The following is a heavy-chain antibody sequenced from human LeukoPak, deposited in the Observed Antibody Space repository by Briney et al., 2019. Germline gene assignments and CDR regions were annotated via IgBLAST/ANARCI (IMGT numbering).Heavy chain of an antibody. CDR3: TANIVVVPAVDFDY. CDR1: GFTFSNAW. CDR2: IKSKTDGGTT. J-gene: IGHJ4*02. V-gene: IGHV3-15*01. Sequence: GGSLRLSCAASGFTFSNAWMSWVRQAPGKGLEWVGRIKSKTDGGTTDYAAPVKGRFTISRDDSKNTLYLQMNSLKTEDTAVYYCTANIVVVPAVDFDYWGQGTLVTVSS. D-gene: IGHD2-2*01.